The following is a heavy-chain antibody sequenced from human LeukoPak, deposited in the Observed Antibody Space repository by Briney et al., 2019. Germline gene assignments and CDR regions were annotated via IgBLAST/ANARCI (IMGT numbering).Heavy chain of an antibody. J-gene: IGHJ4*02. CDR2: ISGSGGTT. Sequence: GGSLRLSCAASGFTFSSYAMSWVRQAPGKGLEWVSAISGSGGTTYYAASAKARFTICSDNSKTTLYLQMTSLRAEATAVYYCAKGGTYYYDSSGYYYSKYYFDSWGQGTLVPVSS. D-gene: IGHD3-22*01. CDR3: AKGGTYYYDSSGYYYSKYYFDS. V-gene: IGHV3-23*01. CDR1: GFTFSSYA.